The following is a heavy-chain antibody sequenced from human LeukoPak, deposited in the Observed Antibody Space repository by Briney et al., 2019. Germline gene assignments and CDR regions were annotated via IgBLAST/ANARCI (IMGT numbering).Heavy chain of an antibody. CDR2: ISAYNGDT. Sequence: ASVKVSCMASGYTFNHHGITWVRQAPGQGLEGMRWISAYNGDTKYAQEFQGRVTMTTDTPTTTAYMELRSLRYDDTALYYCARDPSNTSGRYQYFDLWGRGTLVTVSS. D-gene: IGHD6-19*01. CDR3: ARDPSNTSGRYQYFDL. J-gene: IGHJ2*01. CDR1: GYTFNHHG. V-gene: IGHV1-18*01.